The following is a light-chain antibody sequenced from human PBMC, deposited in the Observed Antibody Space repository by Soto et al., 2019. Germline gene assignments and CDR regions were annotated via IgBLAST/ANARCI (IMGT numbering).Light chain of an antibody. J-gene: IGKJ1*01. CDR2: GAS. CDR1: QSVVSSY. Sequence: ELVLTQSPGTLSLSPGERSTLSCRASQSVVSSYLAWYQQKTGQAPRILIYGASNRDTGIPDRLSGSGSGTDLNLTISRLEPEDFAVYYCQQYGSSSWTCGQGTKVDIK. CDR3: QQYGSSSWT. V-gene: IGKV3-20*01.